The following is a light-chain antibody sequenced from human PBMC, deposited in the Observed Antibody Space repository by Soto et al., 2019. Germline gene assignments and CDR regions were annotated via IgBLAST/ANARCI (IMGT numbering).Light chain of an antibody. J-gene: IGKJ1*01. CDR2: GAS. CDR3: QQRSDWHPWT. V-gene: IGKV3-11*01. Sequence: VLTQSPATLSLSPGERATLSCRASENVRTFVDWYQQKPGQAPRLLIYGASNRATDIPARFSGSGSGTDFTLTTSYLEPEDFAVYYCQQRSDWHPWTFGQG. CDR1: ENVRTF.